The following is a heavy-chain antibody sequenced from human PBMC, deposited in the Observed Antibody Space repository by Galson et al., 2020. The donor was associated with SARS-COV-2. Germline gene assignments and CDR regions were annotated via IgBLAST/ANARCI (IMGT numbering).Heavy chain of an antibody. CDR3: ARGRHSTTWEGDWCFDL. CDR2: INPNSGGT. J-gene: IGHJ2*01. CDR1: GYTFTGHY. D-gene: IGHD6-13*01. V-gene: IGHV1-2*02. Sequence: ASVKVSCKASGYTFTGHYLHWVRQAPGQGLEWMGWINPNSGGTKYAQKFQGRVTMTRDTSISTVSMELSRLRSDDTAVFYCARGRHSTTWEGDWCFDLWGRGTLVTVSS.